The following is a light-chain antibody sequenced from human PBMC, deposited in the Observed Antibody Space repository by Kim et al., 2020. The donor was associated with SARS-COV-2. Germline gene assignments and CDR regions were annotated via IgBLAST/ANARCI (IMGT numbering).Light chain of an antibody. CDR2: QDS. Sequence: VSPGQTASITSSGDKLGDKYACWYQQKPGQSPVLVIYQDSKRPSGITERFSGSNSGNTATLTISGTQAMDEADYYCQAWDSSTWVFGGGTKLTVL. J-gene: IGLJ3*02. CDR3: QAWDSSTWV. CDR1: KLGDKY. V-gene: IGLV3-1*01.